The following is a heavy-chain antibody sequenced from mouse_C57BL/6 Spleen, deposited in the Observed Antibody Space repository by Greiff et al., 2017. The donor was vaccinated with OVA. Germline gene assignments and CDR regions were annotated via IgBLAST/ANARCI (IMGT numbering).Heavy chain of an antibody. CDR2: ISSGSSTI. CDR3: ARSFDYAYWYFDV. D-gene: IGHD2-4*01. V-gene: IGHV5-17*01. CDR1: GFTFSDYG. Sequence: EVKLVESGGGLVKPGGSLKLSCAASGFTFSDYGMHWVRQAPEKGLEWVAYISSGSSTIYYADTVKGRFIISRDNAKNTLFLQMTSLRAEDTAMYYCARSFDYAYWYFDVWGTGTTVTVSS. J-gene: IGHJ1*03.